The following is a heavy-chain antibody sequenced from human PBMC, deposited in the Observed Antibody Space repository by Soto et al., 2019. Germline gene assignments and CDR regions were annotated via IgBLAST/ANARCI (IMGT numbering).Heavy chain of an antibody. J-gene: IGHJ6*02. CDR1: GFTFSSYA. CDR3: AKDRGVPAAIRGLVYYYYGMDV. Sequence: PGGSLRLSCAASGFTFSSYAMSWVRQAPGKGLEWVSAISGSGGSTYYADSVKGRFTISRDNSKNTLYLQMNSLRAEDTAVYYCAKDRGVPAAIRGLVYYYYGMDVWGQGTTVTVSS. D-gene: IGHD2-2*02. CDR2: ISGSGGST. V-gene: IGHV3-23*01.